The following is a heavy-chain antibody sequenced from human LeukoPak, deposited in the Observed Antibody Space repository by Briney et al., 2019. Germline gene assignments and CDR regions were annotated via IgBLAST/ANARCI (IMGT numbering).Heavy chain of an antibody. V-gene: IGHV4-34*01. Sequence: SETLSLTCAVYGGSFSGYYWSWIRQPPGKGLEWIGEINHSGSTNYNPSLKSRVTISVDTSKNQFSLRLNSVTAADTAMYYCARENGGSSSDYWGQGTLVTVSS. J-gene: IGHJ4*02. CDR3: ARENGGSSSDY. CDR1: GGSFSGYY. CDR2: INHSGST. D-gene: IGHD6-6*01.